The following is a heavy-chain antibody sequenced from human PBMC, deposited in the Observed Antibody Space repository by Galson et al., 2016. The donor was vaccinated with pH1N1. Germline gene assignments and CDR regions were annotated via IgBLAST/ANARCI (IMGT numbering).Heavy chain of an antibody. D-gene: IGHD6-6*01. CDR2: IYYSGST. Sequence: ETLSLSCTVSGGSISSSSYYWSWIRQPPGKGLEWIGYIYYSGSTNYNPSLKSRVTISVDTSKNQFSLILTSVTAADTAVYYCARAMTYSSSSARLGGFDPWGQGTLVTVSS. CDR3: ARAMTYSSSSARLGGFDP. V-gene: IGHV4-61*01. CDR1: GGSISSSSYY. J-gene: IGHJ5*02.